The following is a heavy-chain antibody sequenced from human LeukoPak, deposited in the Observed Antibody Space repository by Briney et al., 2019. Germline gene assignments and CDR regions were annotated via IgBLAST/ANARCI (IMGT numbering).Heavy chain of an antibody. D-gene: IGHD3-22*01. CDR3: ATYDSSGYYCHY. J-gene: IGHJ4*02. CDR1: GGSFSGYY. CDR2: INHSGST. Sequence: SETLSLTCAVYGGSFSGYYWSWIRQPPGKGLEWIGEINHSGSTNYNPSLKSRVTISVDTSKNQFSLKLSSVTAADTAVHYCATYDSSGYYCHYWGQGTLVTVSS. V-gene: IGHV4-34*01.